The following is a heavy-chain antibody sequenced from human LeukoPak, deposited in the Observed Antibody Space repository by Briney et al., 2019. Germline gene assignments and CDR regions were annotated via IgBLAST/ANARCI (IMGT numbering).Heavy chain of an antibody. CDR1: GGSISSSSYY. J-gene: IGHJ4*02. V-gene: IGHV4-39*01. CDR3: ARHVRFLEWLSSYYFDY. Sequence: SETLSLTCTVSGGSISSSSYYWGWIRQPPGKGLEWIGSIYYSGSTYYNPSLKSRVTISVDTSKSQFSLRLTSVTAADTAVYYCARHVRFLEWLSSYYFDYWGLGTLVTVSS. CDR2: IYYSGST. D-gene: IGHD3-3*01.